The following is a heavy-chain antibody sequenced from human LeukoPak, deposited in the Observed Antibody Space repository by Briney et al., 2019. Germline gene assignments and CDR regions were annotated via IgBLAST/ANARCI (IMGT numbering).Heavy chain of an antibody. D-gene: IGHD3-22*01. CDR2: IYPGDSDT. CDR3: ARYGTGYDSSGYYPNDY. J-gene: IGHJ4*02. CDR1: GYSFTGYW. V-gene: IGHV5-51*01. Sequence: GESLKISCKGSGYSFTGYWIGWVRQMPGKGLEWMGIIYPGDSDTRYSPSFQGQVTISADKSISTAYLQWSSLKASDTAMYYCARYGTGYDSSGYYPNDYWGQGTLVTVSS.